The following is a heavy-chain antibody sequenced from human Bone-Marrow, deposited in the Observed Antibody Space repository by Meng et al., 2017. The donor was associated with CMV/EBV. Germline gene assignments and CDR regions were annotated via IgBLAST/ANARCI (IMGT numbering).Heavy chain of an antibody. D-gene: IGHD3-9*01. Sequence: GGSLRLSCAASGFTFSSYWMSWVRQAPGKGLEWVSSISSSSSYIYYADSVEGRFTISRDNAKNSLYLQMNSLRAEDTAVYYCARDLGSRYFDWLLYGMDVWGQGTTVTVYS. CDR2: ISSSSSYI. J-gene: IGHJ6*02. CDR1: GFTFSSYW. CDR3: ARDLGSRYFDWLLYGMDV. V-gene: IGHV3-21*01.